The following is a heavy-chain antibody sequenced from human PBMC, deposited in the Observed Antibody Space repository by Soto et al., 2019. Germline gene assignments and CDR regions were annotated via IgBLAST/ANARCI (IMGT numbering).Heavy chain of an antibody. V-gene: IGHV3-7*01. D-gene: IGHD1-1*01. Sequence: GSLRLSCAGSGFTLSNYWMSWVRQAPGKGLEWVANINQDGTEKNYMDSVKGRFTTFRDKAQNSVNLHMDSLRDEDTAVYYCARGNDANKVSDFWGQGSVVTVSS. CDR3: ARGNDANKVSDF. J-gene: IGHJ4*02. CDR2: INQDGTEK. CDR1: GFTLSNYW.